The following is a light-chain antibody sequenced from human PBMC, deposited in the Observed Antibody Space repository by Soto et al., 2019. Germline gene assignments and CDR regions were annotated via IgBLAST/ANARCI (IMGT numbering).Light chain of an antibody. J-gene: IGLJ2*01. V-gene: IGLV2-14*02. CDR2: EVS. CDR1: SSDIGSYDL. CDR3: SSYTSSSTLVV. Sequence: QSALTQPASVSGSPGQSITISCTGASSDIGSYDLVSWYQQNPGKTPRLIIYEVSNRPSGVSNRFSGSKSGNTASLTISGLQAEDEADYYCSSYTSSSTLVVFGGGTKLTVL.